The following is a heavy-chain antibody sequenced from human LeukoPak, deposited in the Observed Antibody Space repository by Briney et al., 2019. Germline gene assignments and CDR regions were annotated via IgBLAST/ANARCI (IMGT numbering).Heavy chain of an antibody. CDR3: ARGGPSGYSSSWYCDY. Sequence: ASVKVSCKASGYTFTSYGISWVRQAPGQGLEWMGWISAYNGNTNYAQKLQGRVTMTTDTSTSTAYMGLRSLRSDDTAVYYCARGGPSGYSSSWYCDYWGQGTLVTVSS. CDR2: ISAYNGNT. V-gene: IGHV1-18*01. CDR1: GYTFTSYG. J-gene: IGHJ4*02. D-gene: IGHD6-13*01.